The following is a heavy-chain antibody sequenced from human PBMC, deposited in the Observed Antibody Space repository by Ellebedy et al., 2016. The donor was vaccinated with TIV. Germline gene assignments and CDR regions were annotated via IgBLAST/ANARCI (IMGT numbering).Heavy chain of an antibody. V-gene: IGHV3-7*01. J-gene: IGHJ5*02. CDR3: ARRHNYGYGLFDP. CDR2: IKEDGSEK. CDR1: GFTFSNYW. D-gene: IGHD5-18*01. Sequence: PGGSLRLSCAASGFTFSNYWMSWVRQAPGKGLQWVANIKEDGSEKYYVDSVKGRFTISRDNAENSLSLQMNSLRSEDTAVYYCARRHNYGYGLFDPWGQGTLVTVSS.